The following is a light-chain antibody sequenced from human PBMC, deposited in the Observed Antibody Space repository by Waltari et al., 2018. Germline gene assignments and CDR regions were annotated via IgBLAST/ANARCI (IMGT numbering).Light chain of an antibody. CDR3: SSYAGSSKGV. V-gene: IGLV2-23*02. CDR1: SSDVGNYKH. Sequence: QSALTQPASVSGSPGQSITIPSTGTSSDVGNYKHVPWYQQHPGKAPKLMIYAVSKRPSGVSDRFSGSKSGNMASLTISGLQPEDEAEYFCSSYAGSSKGVFGGGTKVTVL. J-gene: IGLJ2*01. CDR2: AVS.